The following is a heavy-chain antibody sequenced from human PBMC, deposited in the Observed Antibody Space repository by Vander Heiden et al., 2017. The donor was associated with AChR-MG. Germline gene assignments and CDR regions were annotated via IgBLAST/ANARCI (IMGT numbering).Heavy chain of an antibody. V-gene: IGHV3-73*02. Sequence: EVQLVESGGGLVQPGGSLKLSCAASGFPFGGSGMQWGGEAGGKGRGWVGRIRSKANSYATAYAAWVKGRFTISRDDSKNTAYLQMNSLKTEDTAVYYCTRLVGVGATDGCWGQGTLVTVSS. D-gene: IGHD1-26*01. J-gene: IGHJ4*02. CDR2: IRSKANSYAT. CDR1: GFPFGGSG. CDR3: TRLVGVGATDGC.